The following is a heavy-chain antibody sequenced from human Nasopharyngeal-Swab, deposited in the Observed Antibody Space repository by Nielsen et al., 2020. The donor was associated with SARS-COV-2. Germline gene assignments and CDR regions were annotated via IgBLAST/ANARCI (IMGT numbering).Heavy chain of an antibody. CDR1: GVTFSVSN. CDR2: INDYEDRL. J-gene: IGHJ3*02. V-gene: IGHV3-64D*06. CDR3: VKDLRGKYAFET. Sequence: GESLKISCAVSGVTFSVSNVHWVRQAPGKGLEYVSTINDYEDRLYYSDAVKGRFSISRDNSKNTLYLQMISLRAEDTAVYWCVKDLRGKYAFETWGQGTMVTVSS. D-gene: IGHD3-16*01.